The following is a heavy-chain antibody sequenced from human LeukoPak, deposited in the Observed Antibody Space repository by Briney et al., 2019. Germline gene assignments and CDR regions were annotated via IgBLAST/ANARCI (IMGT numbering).Heavy chain of an antibody. J-gene: IGHJ1*01. CDR2: IKSKTDGGTT. CDR3: AKDEGALVIPTEYFQH. CDR1: GFTFSNAW. V-gene: IGHV3-15*01. D-gene: IGHD2-21*01. Sequence: PGGSLRLSCAASGFTFSNAWMSWVRQAPGKGLEWVGRIKSKTDGGTTDYAAPVKGRFTISRDDSKNTLYLQMNSLRAEDTAVYYCAKDEGALVIPTEYFQHWGQGTLVTVSS.